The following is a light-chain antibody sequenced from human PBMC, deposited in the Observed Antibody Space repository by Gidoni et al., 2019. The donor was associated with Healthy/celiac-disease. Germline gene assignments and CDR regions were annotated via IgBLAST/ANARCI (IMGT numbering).Light chain of an antibody. CDR1: SSDVGGYNY. J-gene: IGLJ3*02. CDR3: SSYAGSNNRV. Sequence: QSALPQPPSASGSPGKSVTISCTGTSSDVGGYNYVSWYQPHPGKAPKLMIYEVSKRPSGVPDRFSGSKSGNTASLTVSGLQAEDEADYYCSSYAGSNNRVFGGGTKLTVL. CDR2: EVS. V-gene: IGLV2-8*01.